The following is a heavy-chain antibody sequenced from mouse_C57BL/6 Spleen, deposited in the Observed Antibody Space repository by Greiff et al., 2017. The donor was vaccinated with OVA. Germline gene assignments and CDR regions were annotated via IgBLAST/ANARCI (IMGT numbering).Heavy chain of an antibody. CDR3: ARSLYYDYDAALYAMDY. CDR2: INPNYGTT. J-gene: IGHJ4*01. Sequence: EVQLQQSGPELVKPRASVKISCKASGYSFTDYNMNWVKQSNGKSLEWIGVINPNYGTTSYNQKFKGKATLTVDQSSSTAYMQLNSLTSEDSAVYYCARSLYYDYDAALYAMDYWGQGTSVTVSS. V-gene: IGHV1-39*01. D-gene: IGHD2-4*01. CDR1: GYSFTDYN.